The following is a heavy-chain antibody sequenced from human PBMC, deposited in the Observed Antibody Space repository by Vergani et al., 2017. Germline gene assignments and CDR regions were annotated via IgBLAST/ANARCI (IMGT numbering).Heavy chain of an antibody. CDR2: ISPGDSNA. CDR3: ARRRPYSSSWYNLGDAFDI. J-gene: IGHJ3*02. Sequence: EVQLVQSGAEVKTPGASLKISCKGSGYRFTSYWIAWVRQMPGKGLEWMGIISPGDSNARYSPSFQGRVTISVDKSISTAYLQWSSLKASDTAMYFCARRRPYSSSWYNLGDAFDIWGQGTMVTVSS. CDR1: GYRFTSYW. D-gene: IGHD6-13*01. V-gene: IGHV5-51*03.